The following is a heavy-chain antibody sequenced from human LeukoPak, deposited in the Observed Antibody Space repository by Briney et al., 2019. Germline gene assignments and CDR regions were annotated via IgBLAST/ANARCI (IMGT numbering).Heavy chain of an antibody. CDR3: ARDRGSGSYSLDY. CDR1: GFTFRSYS. J-gene: IGHJ4*02. D-gene: IGHD1-26*01. CDR2: ISSSSIYI. Sequence: GGSLRLSCAASGFTFRSYSMNWVRQAPGKGLEWVSSISSSSIYIYYADSVKGRFTISRDNANNSLYLQMHSLRAEDTAVYYCARDRGSGSYSLDYWGQGTLVTVSS. V-gene: IGHV3-21*01.